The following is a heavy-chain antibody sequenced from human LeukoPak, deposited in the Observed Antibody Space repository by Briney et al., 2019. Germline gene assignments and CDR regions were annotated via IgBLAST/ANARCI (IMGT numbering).Heavy chain of an antibody. J-gene: IGHJ6*03. D-gene: IGHD3-3*01. V-gene: IGHV3-21*04. CDR3: AKGTNYDFWSGPTGYMDV. Sequence: GGSLRLSCAASGFTFSTSAMNWVRQAPGKGLEWVSSINQGATHIYYADSVRGRFTISRDNAKNSLYPQMNSLRAEDMALYYCAKGTNYDFWSGPTGYMDVWGKGTTVTVSS. CDR1: GFTFSTSA. CDR2: INQGATHI.